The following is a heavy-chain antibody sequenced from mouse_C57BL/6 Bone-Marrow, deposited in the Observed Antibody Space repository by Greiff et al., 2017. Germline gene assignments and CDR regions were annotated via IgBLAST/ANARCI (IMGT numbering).Heavy chain of an antibody. D-gene: IGHD3-2*02. Sequence: VQLKESGPELVKPGASVKISCKASGYSFTGYYMNWVKQSPEKSLEWIGEINPSTGGTTYNQKFKAKATLTIDKSSSTAYMQLKSLTSEDSAVYYCAKLRHGDYYAMDYWGQGTSVTVSS. V-gene: IGHV1-42*01. J-gene: IGHJ4*01. CDR3: AKLRHGDYYAMDY. CDR1: GYSFTGYY. CDR2: INPSTGGT.